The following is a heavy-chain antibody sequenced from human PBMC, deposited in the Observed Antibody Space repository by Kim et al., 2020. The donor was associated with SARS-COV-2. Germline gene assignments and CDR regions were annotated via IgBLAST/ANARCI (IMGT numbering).Heavy chain of an antibody. J-gene: IGHJ4*02. CDR1: GHSFSNHY. V-gene: IGHV1-46*01. D-gene: IGHD1-1*01. CDR3: ATEIPTTTYFDY. Sequence: ASVKVSCKASGHSFSNHYAHWVRQAPGQGLDWMGAINPSGSATDYAQKFQGRVTMTRDTSTSTVYMELSSLRSEDTAFYYCATEIPTTTYFDYWGQGNLVTVSS. CDR2: INPSGSAT.